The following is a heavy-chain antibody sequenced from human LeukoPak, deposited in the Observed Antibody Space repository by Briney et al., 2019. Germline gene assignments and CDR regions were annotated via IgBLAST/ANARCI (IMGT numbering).Heavy chain of an antibody. J-gene: IGHJ5*02. CDR3: VKDDRYFYGSGSPS. Sequence: GGSLRLSCSASGFTFSSYAMHCVRQAPGKGLEFVSTISSNVGSTYYADSEKGRFTISRKNSKNTLYLQVSSLRAEDTALYYCVKDDRYFYGSGSPSWGQGTLVTVSS. D-gene: IGHD3-10*01. CDR2: ISSNVGST. CDR1: GFTFSSYA. V-gene: IGHV3-64D*09.